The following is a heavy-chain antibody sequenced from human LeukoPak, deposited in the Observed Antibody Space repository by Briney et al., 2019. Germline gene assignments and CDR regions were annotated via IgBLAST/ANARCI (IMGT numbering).Heavy chain of an antibody. J-gene: IGHJ4*02. D-gene: IGHD3-10*01. CDR3: ARERGMVREVPSRPDY. CDR2: TSAYNGNT. CDR1: GYIFTSYG. V-gene: IGHV1-18*04. Sequence: ASVTVSCKASGYIFTSYGISWVRQAPGQGLEWMGWTSAYNGNTNSAQQFQGRLSMSTDTSTSTAYMELRSLGSDDTAVYFCARERGMVREVPSRPDYWGQGTLVTVSA.